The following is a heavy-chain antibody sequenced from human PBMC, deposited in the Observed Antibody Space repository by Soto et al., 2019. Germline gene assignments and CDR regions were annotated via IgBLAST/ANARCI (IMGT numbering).Heavy chain of an antibody. D-gene: IGHD3-10*01. Sequence: QVQLVQSGAEVKKPGASVKVSCKASGYTFTSHGFSWVRQAPGQGLEWMGWISPYNGDTNQAQKVQGRGTMTTDTISTAAYRELGSPRSDATAVYYCARDRIKWTFGHKDEYEYGMDLWGHGSTGTVSS. J-gene: IGHJ6*01. CDR1: GYTFTSHG. CDR2: ISPYNGDT. CDR3: ARDRIKWTFGHKDEYEYGMDL. V-gene: IGHV1-18*04.